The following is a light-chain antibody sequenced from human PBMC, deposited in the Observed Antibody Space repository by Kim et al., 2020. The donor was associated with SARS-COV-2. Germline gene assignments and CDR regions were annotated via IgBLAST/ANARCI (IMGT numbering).Light chain of an antibody. CDR2: QDS. Sequence: SYELTQPPSVSVSPGQTASIACSGDKLGDKYACWYQQKQGQSPVLVIYQDSKRPSGIPERFSGSNSGNTATLTISGTQAMDEADYYCQAWDSSRVVFGGG. CDR1: KLGDKY. CDR3: QAWDSSRVV. V-gene: IGLV3-1*01. J-gene: IGLJ2*01.